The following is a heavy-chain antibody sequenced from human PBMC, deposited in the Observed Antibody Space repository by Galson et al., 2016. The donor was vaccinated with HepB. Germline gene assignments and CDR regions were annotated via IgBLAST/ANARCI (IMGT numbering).Heavy chain of an antibody. V-gene: IGHV3-30*18. Sequence: SLRLSCAASGFTFSRYGMHWVRQAPGKGLGWVAVISYDGSNKYYEDSVKGRFTISRDNSKNTLYLQMNSLRAEDTAVYYCAKDSYYDILTGPTYYYYGMDVWGQGTTVTVSS. CDR1: GFTFSRYG. CDR3: AKDSYYDILTGPTYYYYGMDV. D-gene: IGHD3-9*01. CDR2: ISYDGSNK. J-gene: IGHJ6*02.